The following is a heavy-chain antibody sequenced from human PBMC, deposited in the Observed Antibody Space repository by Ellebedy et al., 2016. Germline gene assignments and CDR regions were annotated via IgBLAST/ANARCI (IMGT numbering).Heavy chain of an antibody. D-gene: IGHD3-10*01. CDR2: INHSGST. V-gene: IGHV4-34*01. CDR3: ARFGVGYYFDY. CDR1: GGSFSGYY. Sequence: SETLSLXCAVYGGSFSGYYWSWIRQPPGKGLEWIGEINHSGSTNYNPSLKSRVTISVDTSKNQFSLKLSSVTAADTAVYYCARFGVGYYFDYWGQGTLVTVSS. J-gene: IGHJ4*02.